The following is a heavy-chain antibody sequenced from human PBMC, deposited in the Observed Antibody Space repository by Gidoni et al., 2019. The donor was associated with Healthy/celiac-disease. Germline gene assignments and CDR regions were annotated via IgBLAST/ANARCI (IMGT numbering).Heavy chain of an antibody. Sequence: EVPLLESGGGLVQPGGSLSLPWAASGFSFSSYAMSWVRQAPGKGLEWVSAISGSGGSTYYADSVKGRFTISRDNSKNTLYLQMNSLRAEDTAVYYCAKDWPDLYDINGMDVWGQGTTVTVSS. V-gene: IGHV3-23*01. D-gene: IGHD3-9*01. CDR3: AKDWPDLYDINGMDV. J-gene: IGHJ6*02. CDR1: GFSFSSYA. CDR2: ISGSGGST.